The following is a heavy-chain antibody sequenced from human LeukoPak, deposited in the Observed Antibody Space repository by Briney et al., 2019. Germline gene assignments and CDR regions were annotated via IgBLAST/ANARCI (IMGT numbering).Heavy chain of an antibody. CDR2: ISYDGSNK. D-gene: IGHD6-19*01. J-gene: IGHJ6*03. CDR1: GFTFSSYA. Sequence: GGSLRLSCAASGFTFSSYAMHWVRQAPGKGLEWVAVISYDGSNKYYADSVKGRFTISRDNSKNTLYLQMNSLRAEDTAVYYCARIGSGWYPMDVWGKGTTVTVSS. V-gene: IGHV3-30*04. CDR3: ARIGSGWYPMDV.